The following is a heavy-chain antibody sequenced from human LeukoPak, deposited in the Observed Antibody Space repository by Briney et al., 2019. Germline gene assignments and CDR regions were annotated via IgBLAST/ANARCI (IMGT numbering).Heavy chain of an antibody. Sequence: TGGSLRLSCAASGFTFSSYSMNWVRQAPGKGLEWVSSISSSSSYIYYADSVKGRFTISGDNAKNSLYLQMNSLRAEDTAVYYCARGGVATYYYDSSGYYSGWGQGTLVTVSS. CDR3: ARGGVATYYYDSSGYYSG. D-gene: IGHD3-22*01. CDR2: ISSSSSYI. CDR1: GFTFSSYS. J-gene: IGHJ4*02. V-gene: IGHV3-21*04.